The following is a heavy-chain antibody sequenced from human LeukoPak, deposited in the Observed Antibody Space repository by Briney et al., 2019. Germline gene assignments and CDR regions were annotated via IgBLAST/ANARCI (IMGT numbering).Heavy chain of an antibody. CDR1: GGTFSSYA. J-gene: IGHJ4*02. Sequence: GASVKVSCKASGGTFSSYAISWVRQAPGQGLELMGGIIPIFGTANYAQKFQGRVTITADESTSTAYMELSSLRSEDTAVYYCARDFRSYFDYWGQGTLVTVSS. V-gene: IGHV1-69*13. CDR3: ARDFRSYFDY. CDR2: IIPIFGTA.